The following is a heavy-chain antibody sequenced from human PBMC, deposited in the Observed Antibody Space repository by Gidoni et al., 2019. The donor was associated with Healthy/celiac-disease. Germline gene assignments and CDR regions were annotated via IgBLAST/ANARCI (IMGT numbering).Heavy chain of an antibody. D-gene: IGHD2-2*01. CDR2: ISGRGGST. Sequence: EVQLLESGGGLVQPGGSLRLSCAASGVTFSTSAMSWVRQEPGKGLECVSAISGRGGSTYYADSVKGRFTISRDNSKNTLYLQMNSLRAEDTAVYYCAGIPAASGFSYYYGMDVWGQGTTVTVSS. V-gene: IGHV3-23*01. J-gene: IGHJ6*02. CDR3: AGIPAASGFSYYYGMDV. CDR1: GVTFSTSA.